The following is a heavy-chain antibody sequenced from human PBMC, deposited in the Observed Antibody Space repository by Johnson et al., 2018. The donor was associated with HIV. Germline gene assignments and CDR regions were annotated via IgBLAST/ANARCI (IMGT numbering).Heavy chain of an antibody. CDR3: ARGLGSRSAFDI. V-gene: IGHV3-66*01. CDR1: GFTFDDYA. Sequence: VQLVESGGGLVQPGRSLRLSCAASGFTFDDYAIHWVRQAPGKGLEWVAVIYSGGSTYYADSVKGRFTISRDNSKNTLYLQMNSVRAEDTAVYYCARGLGSRSAFDIWGQGTMVTVSS. J-gene: IGHJ3*02. CDR2: IYSGGST. D-gene: IGHD2-2*01.